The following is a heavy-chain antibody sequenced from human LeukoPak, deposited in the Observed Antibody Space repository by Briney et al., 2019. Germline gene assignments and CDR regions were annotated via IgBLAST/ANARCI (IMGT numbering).Heavy chain of an antibody. CDR2: ISGSGGST. CDR3: AKDLCSSTSCYSDY. V-gene: IGHV3-23*01. J-gene: IGHJ4*02. CDR1: GFTFSSYA. Sequence: GSLRLSCAASGFTFSSYAMSWVRQAPGKGLEWVSAISGSGGSTYYADSVKGRFTISRDNSKNTLYLQMNSLRAEDTAVYYCAKDLCSSTSCYSDYWGQGTLVTVSS. D-gene: IGHD2-2*01.